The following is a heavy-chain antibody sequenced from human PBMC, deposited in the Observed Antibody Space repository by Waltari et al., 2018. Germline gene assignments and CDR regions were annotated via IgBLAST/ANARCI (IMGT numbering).Heavy chain of an antibody. V-gene: IGHV3-33*01. J-gene: IGHJ4*02. Sequence: QVQLVESGGGVVQPGRSLRLSCAASGFTFSSYGMHWVRQAPGKGLAWVAVIWYDGSNKYYADSVKGRFTISRDNSKNTLYLQMNSLRAEDTAVYYCARDGPWGSVAGTSFYFDYWGQGTLVTVSS. CDR1: GFTFSSYG. CDR3: ARDGPWGSVAGTSFYFDY. D-gene: IGHD6-19*01. CDR2: IWYDGSNK.